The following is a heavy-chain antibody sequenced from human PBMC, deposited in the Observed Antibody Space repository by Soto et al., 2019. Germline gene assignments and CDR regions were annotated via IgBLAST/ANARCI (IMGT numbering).Heavy chain of an antibody. CDR3: AMVDVYVTPSPQDV. D-gene: IGHD3-16*01. J-gene: IGHJ6*02. CDR2: INTYNGNT. Sequence: QVQLVQSGAEVKNPGASVKVSCKASGYTFTRYGIGWARQAPGQGLEWMGWINTYNGNTNYAQNVQGRVTLTTDTSMNTAYMELRSLRSNDTAIYYCAMVDVYVTPSPQDVWGQGTTVIVSS. V-gene: IGHV1-18*01. CDR1: GYTFTRYG.